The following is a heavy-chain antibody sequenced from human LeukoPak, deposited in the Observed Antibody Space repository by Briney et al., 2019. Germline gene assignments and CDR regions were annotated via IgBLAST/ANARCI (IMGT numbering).Heavy chain of an antibody. Sequence: GSLRLSCAASGFIFSTSWMSWVRQAPGKGLEWVANIKQDGSQKHYVDSMKGRFTISRDNSKNLLYLQMNSLGAEDTAVYYCVRGGYSSFDYWGQGTLVTVSS. CDR3: VRGGYSSFDY. CDR2: IKQDGSQK. J-gene: IGHJ4*02. CDR1: GFIFSTSW. D-gene: IGHD3-10*01. V-gene: IGHV3-7*01.